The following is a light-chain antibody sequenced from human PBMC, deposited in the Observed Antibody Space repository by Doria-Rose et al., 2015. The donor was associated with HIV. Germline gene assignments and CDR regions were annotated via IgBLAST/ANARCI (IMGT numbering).Light chain of an antibody. CDR1: QSVSSN. CDR2: DAS. V-gene: IGKV3-11*01. J-gene: IGKJ3*01. CDR3: QQRSNWPPIFT. Sequence: EIVLTQSPATLSLSPGERATLSCRASQSVSSNLAWYQQKPGQAPRLLIYDASNRATGIPARFSGSGSGTDFTFTISSLEPEDFAVYFCQQRSNWPPIFTFGPGTKVDI.